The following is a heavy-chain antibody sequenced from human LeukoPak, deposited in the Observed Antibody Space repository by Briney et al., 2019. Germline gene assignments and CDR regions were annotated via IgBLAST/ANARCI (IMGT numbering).Heavy chain of an antibody. CDR2: ISSTSGTI. CDR3: ARELVVPAAISSYDAFDI. V-gene: IGHV3-48*04. D-gene: IGHD2-2*01. Sequence: GGSLRLSCAASDFSLSSFWMNWVRQAPGKGLEWVSYISSTSGTIYYADSMKGRFTISRDNAKNSLYLQMNGLRAEDTAVYYCARELVVPAAISSYDAFDIWGQGTMVTVSS. J-gene: IGHJ3*02. CDR1: DFSLSSFW.